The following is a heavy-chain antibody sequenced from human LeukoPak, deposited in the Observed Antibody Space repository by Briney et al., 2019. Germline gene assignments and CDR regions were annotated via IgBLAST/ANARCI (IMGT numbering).Heavy chain of an antibody. CDR3: ARGGWQLVRWYYMDV. D-gene: IGHD6-6*01. J-gene: IGHJ6*03. Sequence: GGSLRLSCAASGFTFSSYSMNWVRQAPGKGLEWVSVIYSGGSTYYADSVKGRSTISRDNSKNTLYLQMNSLRAEDTAVYYCARGGWQLVRWYYMDVWGKGTTVTVSS. V-gene: IGHV3-66*01. CDR2: IYSGGST. CDR1: GFTFSSYS.